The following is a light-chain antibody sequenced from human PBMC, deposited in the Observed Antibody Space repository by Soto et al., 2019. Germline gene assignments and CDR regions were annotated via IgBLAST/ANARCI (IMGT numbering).Light chain of an antibody. V-gene: IGKV2-28*01. Sequence: IVMTQSPLSLPVTPGEPASISCRSSQSLLHSSGNNYFDWYLQKPGQSPQLLIYLGSNRAPGAXDXFSGSGSGRDFTLAISRVEAEDVGVYYCMQVLQFPHTFGQGTKLEIK. CDR1: QSLLHSSGNNY. CDR2: LGS. CDR3: MQVLQFPHT. J-gene: IGKJ2*01.